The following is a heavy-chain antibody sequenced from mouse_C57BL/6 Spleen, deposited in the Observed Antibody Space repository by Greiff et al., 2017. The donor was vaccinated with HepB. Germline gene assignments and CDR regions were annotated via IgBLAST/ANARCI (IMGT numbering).Heavy chain of an antibody. CDR2: IDPSDSYT. J-gene: IGHJ3*01. Sequence: QVQLQQPGAELVKPGASVKLSCKASGYTFTSYWMQWVKQRPGQGLEWIGEIDPSDSYTNYNQKFKGKATLTVDTSSSTAYIQLSSLTSEDSAVYYCARGEGTGFAYWGQGTLVTVSA. CDR3: ARGEGTGFAY. V-gene: IGHV1-50*01. CDR1: GYTFTSYW. D-gene: IGHD3-3*01.